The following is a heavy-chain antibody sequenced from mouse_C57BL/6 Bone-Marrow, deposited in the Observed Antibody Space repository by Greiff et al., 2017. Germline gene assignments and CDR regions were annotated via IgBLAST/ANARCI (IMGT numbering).Heavy chain of an antibody. CDR3: TKITTVLANYAMDY. D-gene: IGHD1-1*01. J-gene: IGHJ4*01. CDR2: IDPETGGT. Sequence: VQLQQSGAELVRPGASVTLSCTASGYTFTDYEMHWVKQTPVHGLEWIGAIDPETGGTAYNQKFKGKAILTADKSSSTSYMELRSLTSEDSAVYYCTKITTVLANYAMDYWGQGTSVTVSS. CDR1: GYTFTDYE. V-gene: IGHV1-15*01.